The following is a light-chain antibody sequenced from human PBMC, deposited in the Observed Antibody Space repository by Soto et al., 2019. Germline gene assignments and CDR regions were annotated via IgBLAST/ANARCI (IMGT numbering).Light chain of an antibody. CDR1: QSISTW. CDR2: KAS. V-gene: IGKV1-5*03. J-gene: IGKJ4*01. Sequence: DIQMTQSPSTLSASVGDRVTITCRASQSISTWLAWYQQKPGKAPKLLIYKASSLESGVPSRFSGSGSGTEFTLHISSLQPDDFATYYCQQYKSVSLLAFGGCTKVEIK. CDR3: QQYKSVSLLA.